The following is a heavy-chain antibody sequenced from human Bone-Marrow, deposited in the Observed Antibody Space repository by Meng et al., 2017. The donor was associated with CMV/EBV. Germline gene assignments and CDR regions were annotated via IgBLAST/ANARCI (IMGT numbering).Heavy chain of an antibody. CDR2: IYHSGST. D-gene: IGHD2-2*01. CDR3: ARASRYCSSTSCSGWFDP. CDR1: GGSISSSNW. J-gene: IGHJ5*02. V-gene: IGHV4-4*02. Sequence: GSLRLSCAVSGGSISSSNWWSWVRQPPGKGLEWIGEIYHSGSTNYNPSLKSRVTISVDTSKNQFSLKLSSVTAADTAVYYCARASRYCSSTSCSGWFDPWGQGTLVTVSS.